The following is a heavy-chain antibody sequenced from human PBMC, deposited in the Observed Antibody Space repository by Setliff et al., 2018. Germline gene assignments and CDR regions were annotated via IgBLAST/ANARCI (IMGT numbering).Heavy chain of an antibody. CDR1: GYTFSSYA. Sequence: GASVKVSCKASGYTFSSYAMGWMRQAPGQRLEWMGWINTNTGNPSYAQDSTGRLVFSLDTSVSTAYLQISSLKAEDSAVYYCARASRFGTTVWKGDYYMDVWGKGTTVTVAS. CDR3: ARASRFGTTVWKGDYYMDV. CDR2: INTNTGNP. D-gene: IGHD4-4*01. J-gene: IGHJ6*03. V-gene: IGHV7-4-1*02.